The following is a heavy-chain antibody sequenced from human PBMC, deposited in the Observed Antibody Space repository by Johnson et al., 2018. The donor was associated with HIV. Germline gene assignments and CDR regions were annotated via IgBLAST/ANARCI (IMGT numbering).Heavy chain of an antibody. Sequence: VQLVESGGGLVQPGGSLRLSCAASGFTFSSYWMHWVRQAPGKGLEWVSGISWNSGSIGYADSVKGRFTISRDNGKNLLYLQMNSLRDEDTALYYCAKGITVAGMGDAFDIWGQGTMVIVSS. D-gene: IGHD6-19*01. CDR1: GFTFSSYW. V-gene: IGHV3-9*01. CDR3: AKGITVAGMGDAFDI. J-gene: IGHJ3*02. CDR2: ISWNSGSI.